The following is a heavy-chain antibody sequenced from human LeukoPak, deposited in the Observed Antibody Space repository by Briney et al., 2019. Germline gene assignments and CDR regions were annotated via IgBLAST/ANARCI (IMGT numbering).Heavy chain of an antibody. Sequence: HTGGSLRLSCSVSGFTFSTYVMHWVRQAPGKGLEYVSAISSRGDNTYYADSVKGRFTTSRDNSKNTLYLQMSSLRADDTAVYYCVRGTGYWGQGTLVTVSS. V-gene: IGHV3-64D*06. J-gene: IGHJ4*02. CDR1: GFTFSTYV. CDR2: ISSRGDNT. CDR3: VRGTGY.